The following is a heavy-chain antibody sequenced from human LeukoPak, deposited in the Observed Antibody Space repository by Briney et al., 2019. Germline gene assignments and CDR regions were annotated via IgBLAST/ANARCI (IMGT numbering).Heavy chain of an antibody. CDR3: AKPNYDILTGYYGGGYYFDY. V-gene: IGHV1-2*02. D-gene: IGHD3-9*01. CDR1: GYTFTGYY. CDR2: INPNSGGT. Sequence: ASVTVSCKASGYTFTGYYMHWVRQAPGQGLEWMGWINPNSGGTNYAQKFQGRVTTTRDTSISTAYMELSRLRSDDTAVYYCAKPNYDILTGYYGGGYYFDYWGQGTLVTVSS. J-gene: IGHJ4*02.